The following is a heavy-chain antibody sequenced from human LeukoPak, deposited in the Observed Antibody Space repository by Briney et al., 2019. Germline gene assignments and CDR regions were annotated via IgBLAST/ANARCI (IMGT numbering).Heavy chain of an antibody. CDR1: GGSISSSSYY. J-gene: IGHJ4*02. V-gene: IGHV4-39*07. CDR3: ARDGEMATIENYFEY. D-gene: IGHD5-24*01. CDR2: IYYSGST. Sequence: SETLSLTCTVSGGSISSSSYYWGWIRQPPGKGLEWIGSIYYSGSTHYNPSLKSRVTISLDTSKNQFSLKLSSVTAADTAVYYCARDGEMATIENYFEYWGQGTLVTVSS.